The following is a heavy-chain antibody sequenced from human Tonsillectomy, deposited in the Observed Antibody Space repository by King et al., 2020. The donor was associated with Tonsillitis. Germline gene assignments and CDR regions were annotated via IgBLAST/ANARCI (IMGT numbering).Heavy chain of an antibody. CDR2: IYTSGST. V-gene: IGHV4-61*02. J-gene: IGHJ5*01. CDR3: AREYYHLSFDP. D-gene: IGHD3-3*01. CDR1: GGSISSDIYY. Sequence: VQLQESGPGLVKPSQTLSLTCTVSGGSISSDIYYWSWIRQPAGKGLEWIGRIYTSGSTNYNPSLKSRVTISVDTSKNHFSLRLSSVTAADTAVYYCAREYYHLSFDPWGQGTLVTVSS.